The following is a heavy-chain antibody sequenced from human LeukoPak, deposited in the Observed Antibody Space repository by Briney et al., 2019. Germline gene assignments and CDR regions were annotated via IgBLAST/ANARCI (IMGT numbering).Heavy chain of an antibody. D-gene: IGHD6-19*01. J-gene: IGHJ5*02. CDR1: GGSFSSYY. CDR2: IYTSGST. CDR3: TRDLEAVAGRAFDP. V-gene: IGHV4-4*07. Sequence: SETLSLTCAVYGGSFSSYYWSWIRQPAGKGLEWIGRIYTSGSTNYNPSLKSRVTLSVDTSKNQFSLKLSSVTAADTAVYYCTRDLEAVAGRAFDPWGQGTLVTVSS.